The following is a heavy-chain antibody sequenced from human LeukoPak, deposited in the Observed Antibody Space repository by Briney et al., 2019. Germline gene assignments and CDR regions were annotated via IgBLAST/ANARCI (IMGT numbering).Heavy chain of an antibody. CDR1: GFTFKNYG. V-gene: IGHV3-30*02. J-gene: IGHJ4*02. D-gene: IGHD2-15*01. Sequence: GGSLRLSCAASGFTFKNYGMHWVRQAPGKGLEWVAFIWYDGTNKDYADSVKGRFTISRDNSKSTLYPQMDSLTAEDTAVYYCAKVRGYSSGWTDYWGQGTLITVSS. CDR3: AKVRGYSSGWTDY. CDR2: IWYDGTNK.